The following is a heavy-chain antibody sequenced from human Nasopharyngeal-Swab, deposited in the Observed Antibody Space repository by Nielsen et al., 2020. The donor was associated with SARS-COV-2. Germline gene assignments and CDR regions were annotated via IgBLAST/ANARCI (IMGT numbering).Heavy chain of an antibody. CDR3: ARDLKYYYGSGSYGSPLG. CDR2: ISSSSSYI. V-gene: IGHV3-21*01. D-gene: IGHD3-10*01. Sequence: VRQMPGKGLEWVSSISSSSSYIYYADSVKGRFIISRDNAKNSLYLQMNSLRAEDTAVYYCARDLKYYYGSGSYGSPLGWGQGTLVTVLL. J-gene: IGHJ4*02.